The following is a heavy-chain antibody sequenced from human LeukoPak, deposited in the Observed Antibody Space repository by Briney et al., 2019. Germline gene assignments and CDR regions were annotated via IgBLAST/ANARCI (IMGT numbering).Heavy chain of an antibody. J-gene: IGHJ4*02. CDR2: ISYDGSNK. CDR1: GFTFSSYG. Sequence: GGSLRLSCAASGFTFSSYGMHWVRQAPGKGLEWVAVISYDGSNKYYADSVKGRFTISRDNSKNTLYLQMNSLRAEDTAVYYCAKDLDGPPTDYWGQGTLITVSS. CDR3: AKDLDGPPTDY. D-gene: IGHD3-9*01. V-gene: IGHV3-30*19.